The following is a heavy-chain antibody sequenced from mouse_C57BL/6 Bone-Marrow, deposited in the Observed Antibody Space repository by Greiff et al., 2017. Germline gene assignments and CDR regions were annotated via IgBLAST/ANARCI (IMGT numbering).Heavy chain of an antibody. J-gene: IGHJ2*01. D-gene: IGHD1-1*01. Sequence: EVKLMESGPGLVKPSQSLSITCSVTGYSITSGYYWNWIRQFPGNKLEWMGYISYDGSNNYNPSLKNRISITRDTSKNQFFLKLNSVTTEDTATYYCAREGTTVKGDFDYWGQGTTLTVSS. CDR3: AREGTTVKGDFDY. V-gene: IGHV3-6*01. CDR1: GYSITSGYY. CDR2: ISYDGSN.